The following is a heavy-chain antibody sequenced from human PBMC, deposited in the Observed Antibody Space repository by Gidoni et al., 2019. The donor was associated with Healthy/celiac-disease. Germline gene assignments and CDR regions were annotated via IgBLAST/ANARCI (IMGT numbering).Heavy chain of an antibody. CDR1: GYSITSYS. V-gene: IGHV5-51*01. D-gene: IGHD6-19*01. Sequence: EVQLVQSGAEVKKPGESRKISGKGSGYSITSYSIGWVRQMPGKGLAWMGIIYPGDSATRYSPSFQGEVTISADKSISTAYLQWSSLKASDTAMYYCARCDSSGWSKYYFDYWGQGTLVTVSS. CDR3: ARCDSSGWSKYYFDY. J-gene: IGHJ4*02. CDR2: IYPGDSAT.